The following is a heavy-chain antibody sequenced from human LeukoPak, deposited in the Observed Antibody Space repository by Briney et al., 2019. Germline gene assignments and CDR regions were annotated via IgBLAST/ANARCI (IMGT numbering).Heavy chain of an antibody. V-gene: IGHV4-61*02. Sequence: SQTLSLTCTVSGGSISSGSYYWSWIRQPAGKGLEWIGRIYTSGSNNYNPSLKSRVTISVDTSKNQFSLKLSSVTAADTAVYYCARDLYYYDSSGYYLWGFDIWGQGTMVTVSS. D-gene: IGHD3-22*01. CDR2: IYTSGSN. CDR3: ARDLYYYDSSGYYLWGFDI. CDR1: GGSISSGSYY. J-gene: IGHJ3*02.